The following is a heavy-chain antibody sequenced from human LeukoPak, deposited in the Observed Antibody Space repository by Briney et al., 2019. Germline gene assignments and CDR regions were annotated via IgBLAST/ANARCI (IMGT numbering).Heavy chain of an antibody. D-gene: IGHD4-17*01. CDR2: IKQDGSEK. CDR1: GFTFSSYW. CDR3: ARDWQTVDGNYYYMDV. J-gene: IGHJ6*03. Sequence: GGSLRLSCAASGFTFSSYWMSWVRQAPGKGLEWVANIKQDGSEKYYVDSVKGRFTISRVNAKNSLYLQMNSLRAEDTAVYYCARDWQTVDGNYYYMDVWGKGTTVTISS. V-gene: IGHV3-7*01.